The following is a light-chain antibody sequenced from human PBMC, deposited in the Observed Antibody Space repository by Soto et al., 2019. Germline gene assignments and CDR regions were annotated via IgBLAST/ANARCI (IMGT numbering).Light chain of an antibody. Sequence: EIEMTQSPATLSLSPGERATLSCRASQSVGTNLAWYQQKPGQAPRLLIFGASTRATGVPARISGSGSGTDFTLTISSLQSEDFAMYYCQQYNNRPETFGQGTEVEIK. CDR2: GAS. V-gene: IGKV3-15*01. J-gene: IGKJ1*01. CDR3: QQYNNRPET. CDR1: QSVGTN.